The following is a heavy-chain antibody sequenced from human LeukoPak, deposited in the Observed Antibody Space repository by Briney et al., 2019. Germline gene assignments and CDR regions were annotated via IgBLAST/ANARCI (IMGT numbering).Heavy chain of an antibody. V-gene: IGHV3-48*03. CDR2: ISSSGSTI. D-gene: IGHD3-10*01. Sequence: GGSLRLSCAASGFTFSSYEMNWVRQAPGKGLEWVSYISSSGSTIYYADSVKGRFPISRDNAKNSLYLQMNSLRAEETAVYYCARDREAEVGSGSYYPLSYYYYGMDVWGQGTTVTVSS. CDR1: GFTFSSYE. CDR3: ARDREAEVGSGSYYPLSYYYYGMDV. J-gene: IGHJ6*02.